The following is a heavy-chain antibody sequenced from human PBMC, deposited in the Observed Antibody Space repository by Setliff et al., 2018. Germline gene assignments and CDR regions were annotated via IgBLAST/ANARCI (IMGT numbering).Heavy chain of an antibody. CDR3: AREGVDTRSSTDYRYYMDV. Sequence: SVKVSCKASGGTFNSYAISWVRQAPGQGLEWMGGIIPIFGSANYARKFQGRVTVTADESTSTAYMELSSLRSEDTAVYFCAREGVDTRSSTDYRYYMDVWGKGTTVTVSS. V-gene: IGHV1-69*13. CDR1: GGTFNSYA. J-gene: IGHJ6*03. CDR2: IIPIFGSA. D-gene: IGHD5-18*01.